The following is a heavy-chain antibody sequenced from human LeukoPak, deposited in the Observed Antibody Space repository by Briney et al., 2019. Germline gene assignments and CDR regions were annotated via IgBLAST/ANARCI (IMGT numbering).Heavy chain of an antibody. V-gene: IGHV3-48*02. J-gene: IGHJ4*02. CDR1: GFTFSSYT. D-gene: IGHD1-14*01. Sequence: GGSLRLSCAASGFTFSSYTMSWVRQAPGKGLEWVSSISSDRTTIFYADSVKGRFTISRDNAQNSLYLQMNSLRDEDTAVYYCAGQNGMDYWGQGTLVIVSS. CDR3: AGQNGMDY. CDR2: ISSDRTTI.